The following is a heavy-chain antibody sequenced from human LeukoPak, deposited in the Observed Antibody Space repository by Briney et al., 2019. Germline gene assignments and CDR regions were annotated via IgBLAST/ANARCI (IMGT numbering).Heavy chain of an antibody. CDR1: GGSFSGYY. CDR2: INRSGST. J-gene: IGHJ4*02. D-gene: IGHD2-15*01. V-gene: IGHV4-34*01. CDR3: ARGRGAIVVVVAATTPHFDY. Sequence: PSETLSLTCSVYGGSFSGYYWSWIPHPPGKGLEWIGEINRSGSTNYNPSLKSRVTISVDTSKNQFSLQLSSVTAADTAVYYCARGRGAIVVVVAATTPHFDYWGQGTLVTVSS.